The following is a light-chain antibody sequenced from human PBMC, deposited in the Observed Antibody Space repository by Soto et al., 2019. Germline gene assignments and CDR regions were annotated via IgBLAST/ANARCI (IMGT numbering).Light chain of an antibody. CDR3: QSYDSRLTAVV. J-gene: IGLJ2*01. Sequence: QSVLTQPPSVSGAPGQRVTISCTGSSSNIGAGFDVHWYHQLPGTAPKLLIYVDDSRPSGVPDRFSGSKSGSSASLAITGLQAEDEADYYCQSYDSRLTAVVFGGGTKLTVL. CDR2: VDD. CDR1: SSNIGAGFD. V-gene: IGLV1-40*01.